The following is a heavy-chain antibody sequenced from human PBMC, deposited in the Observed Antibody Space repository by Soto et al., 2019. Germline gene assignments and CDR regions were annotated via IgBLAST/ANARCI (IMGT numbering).Heavy chain of an antibody. CDR3: ARAREGYYGSGSYYYYYYGMGV. Sequence: SVKVSCKASGGTFSSYTISWVRQAPGQGLEWMGRIIPILGIANYAQKFQGRVTITADKSTSTAYMELSSLRSEDTAVYYCARAREGYYGSGSYYYYYYGMGVWGQGTTVTVSS. J-gene: IGHJ6*02. V-gene: IGHV1-69*02. CDR2: IIPILGIA. D-gene: IGHD3-10*01. CDR1: GGTFSSYT.